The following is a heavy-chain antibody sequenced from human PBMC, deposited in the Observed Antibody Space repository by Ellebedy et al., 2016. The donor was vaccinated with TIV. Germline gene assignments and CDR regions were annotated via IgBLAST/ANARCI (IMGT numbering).Heavy chain of an antibody. V-gene: IGHV1-18*04. Sequence: ASVKVSCKASGHTFTSYGISWLRQAPGQGLEWMGWISAYNGNTNYAQKLQGRVTMTTDTSTSTAYMELRSLRSDDKAVYYCARDHDMITFGGVIPSDAFDIWGQGTMVTVSS. CDR2: ISAYNGNT. CDR1: GHTFTSYG. D-gene: IGHD3-16*01. CDR3: ARDHDMITFGGVIPSDAFDI. J-gene: IGHJ3*02.